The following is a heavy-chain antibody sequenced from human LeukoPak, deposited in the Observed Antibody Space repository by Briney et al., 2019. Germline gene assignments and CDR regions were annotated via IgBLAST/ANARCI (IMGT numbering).Heavy chain of an antibody. CDR3: ARDASRQTKYSSGWYDGYFDY. CDR2: ISYDGSNK. Sequence: GRSLRLSCAASGFTFSSYAMHWVRQAPGKGLEWVAVISYDGSNKYYADSVKGRFTISRDNSKNTLYLQMNSLRAEDTAVYYCARDASRQTKYSSGWYDGYFDYWGQGTLVTVSS. V-gene: IGHV3-30-3*01. J-gene: IGHJ4*02. CDR1: GFTFSSYA. D-gene: IGHD6-19*01.